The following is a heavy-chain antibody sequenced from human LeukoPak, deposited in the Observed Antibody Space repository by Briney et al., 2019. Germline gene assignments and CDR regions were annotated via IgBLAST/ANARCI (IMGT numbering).Heavy chain of an antibody. J-gene: IGHJ4*02. V-gene: IGHV1-24*01. CDR2: FDPEDGET. CDR3: AAFPTVTTSIDY. CDR1: GYTLTELS. Sequence: ASVKVSCKVSGYTLTELSMHWVRQAPGKGLEWMGGFDPEDGETIYAQKFQGRVTMTEDTSTDTAYIELSSLRSEDTAVYYCAAFPTVTTSIDYWGQGTLVTVSS. D-gene: IGHD4-4*01.